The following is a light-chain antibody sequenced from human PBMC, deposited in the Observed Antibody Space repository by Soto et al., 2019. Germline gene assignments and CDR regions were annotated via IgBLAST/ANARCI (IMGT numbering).Light chain of an antibody. J-gene: IGLJ2*01. CDR3: AAWDNNLGGPA. CDR2: RNN. V-gene: IGLV1-47*01. Sequence: QSVLTQPPSASGTPGQRVSISCSGSNSNIGSKYEYWYQQLPGTAPKLLMYRNNQRPSGVPDRFSGSKSGTSASLAISGLRSEDEADYYCAAWDNNLGGPAFGGGTKVTVL. CDR1: NSNIGSKY.